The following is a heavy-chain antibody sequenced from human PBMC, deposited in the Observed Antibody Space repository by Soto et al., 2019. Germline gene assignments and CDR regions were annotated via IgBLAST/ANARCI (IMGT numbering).Heavy chain of an antibody. D-gene: IGHD4-17*01. V-gene: IGHV3-66*01. J-gene: IGHJ6*03. CDR2: IYSGGST. CDR3: ASPITHYGDYYYYYYYMDV. Sequence: GGSLRLSCAASGFTVSSNYMSWVRQAPGKGLEWVSVIYSGGSTYYADSVKGRFTISRDNSKNTLYLQMNSLRAEDTAVYYCASPITHYGDYYYYYYYMDVWDKGTTVTVSS. CDR1: GFTVSSNY.